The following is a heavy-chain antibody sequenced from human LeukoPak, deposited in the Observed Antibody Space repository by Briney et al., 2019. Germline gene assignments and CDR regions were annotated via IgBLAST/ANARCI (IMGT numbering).Heavy chain of an antibody. CDR3: TTDLGLTMIRGVIVC. CDR2: IKSKGDGETT. V-gene: IGHV3-15*01. CDR1: GFTFTNAW. Sequence: GGSLRLSCEASGFTFTNAWMNWVRQAPGKGLAWVGRIKSKGDGETTDYAAPVKGRFTMSRDDSKATLYLQMNYLEAEDTAVYYCTTDLGLTMIRGVIVCWGQGALVTVSS. D-gene: IGHD3-10*01. J-gene: IGHJ4*02.